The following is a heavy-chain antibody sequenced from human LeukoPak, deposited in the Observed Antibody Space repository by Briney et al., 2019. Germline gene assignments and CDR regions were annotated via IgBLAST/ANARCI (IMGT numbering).Heavy chain of an antibody. D-gene: IGHD4-11*01. V-gene: IGHV4-34*01. Sequence: EWVGEINHSGSTNYNPSLKSRVTISVDTSKNQFSLKLSSVTAADTAVYYCARGTDVPNSIDYWGQGTLVTVSS. CDR3: ARGTDVPNSIDY. J-gene: IGHJ4*02. CDR2: INHSGST.